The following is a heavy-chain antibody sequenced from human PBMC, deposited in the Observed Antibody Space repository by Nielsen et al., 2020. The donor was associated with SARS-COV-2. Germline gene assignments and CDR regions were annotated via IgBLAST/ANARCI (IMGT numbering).Heavy chain of an antibody. CDR1: GFTFDDYA. Sequence: SLKISCAASGFTFDDYAMHWVRQAPGKGLEWVSGISWNSGSIGYADSVKGRFTISRDNAKNSLYLQMNSLRAEDTAVYYCAKDGGYSGHGVNWGQGTLVTVSS. CDR3: AKDGGYSGHGVN. CDR2: ISWNSGSI. V-gene: IGHV3-9*01. J-gene: IGHJ4*02. D-gene: IGHD5-12*01.